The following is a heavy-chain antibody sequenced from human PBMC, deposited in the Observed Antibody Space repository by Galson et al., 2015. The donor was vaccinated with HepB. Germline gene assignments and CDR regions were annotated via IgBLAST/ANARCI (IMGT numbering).Heavy chain of an antibody. CDR2: IYWDDDK. Sequence: PALVKPTPTLTLTCTFSGFSLSTSGVGVGWIRQPPGKALEWLALIYWDDDKRYSPSLKSRLTITKDTSKNQVVLTMTNMDPVDTATYYCAHRGDRHIGGYYGMDVWGQGTTVTVSS. CDR1: GFSLSTSGVG. V-gene: IGHV2-5*02. CDR3: AHRGDRHIGGYYGMDV. J-gene: IGHJ6*02. D-gene: IGHD1-26*01.